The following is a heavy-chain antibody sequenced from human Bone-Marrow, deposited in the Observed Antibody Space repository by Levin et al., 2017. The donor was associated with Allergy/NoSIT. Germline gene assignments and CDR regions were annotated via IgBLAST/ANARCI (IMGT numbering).Heavy chain of an antibody. CDR2: ISYDGDKK. CDR1: GFTFLAYG. V-gene: IGHV3-30*18. CDR3: AKGDTAMVNDWFDP. Sequence: GGSLRLSCAASGFTFLAYGIHWVRQAPGKGLEWVALISYDGDKKYYADSVKGRFTMSRDTSKNMVYLQLSSLRPEDTAVYYCAKGDTAMVNDWFDPWGQGTLVIVSS. D-gene: IGHD5-18*01. J-gene: IGHJ5*02.